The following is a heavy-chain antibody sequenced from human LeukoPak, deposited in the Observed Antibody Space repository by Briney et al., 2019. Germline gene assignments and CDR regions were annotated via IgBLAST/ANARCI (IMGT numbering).Heavy chain of an antibody. Sequence: SETLSLTCAVYGGSFSGYYWSWIRQPPGKGLEWIGEINHGGSTNYNPSLKSRVTISVDTSKNQFSLKLSSVTAADTAVYYCARGDPTSTDVWGKGTTVTVSP. CDR1: GGSFSGYY. V-gene: IGHV4-34*01. CDR2: INHGGST. CDR3: ARGDPTSTDV. J-gene: IGHJ6*04.